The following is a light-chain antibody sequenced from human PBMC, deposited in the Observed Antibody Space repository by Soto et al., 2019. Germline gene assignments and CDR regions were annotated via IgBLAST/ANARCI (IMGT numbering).Light chain of an antibody. Sequence: SALTQPASVSGSPGQSLTISCTGTSSDVGGYNYVSWYQQHPGKAPKLMIYEVSNGPSGVSNRFSGSKSGNTASLTISGLQAEDEADYYCSSYTSSSTLVFGGGTKLTVL. CDR3: SSYTSSSTLV. CDR1: SSDVGGYNY. J-gene: IGLJ2*01. V-gene: IGLV2-14*01. CDR2: EVS.